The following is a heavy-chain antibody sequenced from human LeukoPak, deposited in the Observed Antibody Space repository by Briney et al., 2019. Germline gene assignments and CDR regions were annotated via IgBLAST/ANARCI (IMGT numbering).Heavy chain of an antibody. V-gene: IGHV1-46*01. CDR3: ARDPPAFIVGAAYYFDY. CDR2: INPSGGST. J-gene: IGHJ4*02. CDR1: GYTFTGYY. D-gene: IGHD1-26*01. Sequence: ASVKVSCKASGYTFTGYYMHWVRQAPGQGLEWMGLINPSGGSTSYAQKFQGRVTMTRDTSTSTVYMELSSLRSEDTAVYYCARDPPAFIVGAAYYFDYWGQGTLVTVPS.